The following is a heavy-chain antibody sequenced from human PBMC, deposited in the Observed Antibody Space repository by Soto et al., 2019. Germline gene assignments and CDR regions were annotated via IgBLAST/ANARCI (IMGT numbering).Heavy chain of an antibody. CDR1: GFTFRSYV. Sequence: QVQLVESGGGVVQPGTSLRVSCVGSGFTFRSYVIHWVRQAPGKGLEWVALTSYDGSDKYYGDSVRGRFTISRDNSRNTVDLPMDSLRIEDTALYYCARWGTTGGLDVWGQGTLVSVSS. CDR3: ARWGTTGGLDV. V-gene: IGHV3-30*19. CDR2: TSYDGSDK. D-gene: IGHD3-16*01. J-gene: IGHJ1*01.